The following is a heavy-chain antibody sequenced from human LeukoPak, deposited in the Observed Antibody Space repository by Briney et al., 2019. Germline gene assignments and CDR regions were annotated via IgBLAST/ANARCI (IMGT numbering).Heavy chain of an antibody. J-gene: IGHJ6*02. CDR3: ANDAAQQQLSNLFYGMDV. CDR1: GLTFSNCA. D-gene: IGHD6-13*01. V-gene: IGHV3-30-3*02. Sequence: PGGSLGLSCAASGLTFSNCAMYWVRQAPGKGLEWVAFISYDGSNKYYADSVKGRFTISRDNSKNTLYLQMNSLRVEDTAVYFCANDAAQQQLSNLFYGMDVWGQGTTVTVSS. CDR2: ISYDGSNK.